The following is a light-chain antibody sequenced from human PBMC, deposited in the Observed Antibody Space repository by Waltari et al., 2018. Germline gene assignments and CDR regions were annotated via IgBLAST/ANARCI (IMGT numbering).Light chain of an antibody. J-gene: IGLJ3*02. CDR2: EDN. CDR3: QSYASSYHVWV. V-gene: IGLV6-57*01. Sequence: QHPGTSPTPVIYEDNEGPPGVPARFSGSIYRSSNSASLTISGLKTEDEADYFCQSYASSYHVWVFGGGTKLTVL.